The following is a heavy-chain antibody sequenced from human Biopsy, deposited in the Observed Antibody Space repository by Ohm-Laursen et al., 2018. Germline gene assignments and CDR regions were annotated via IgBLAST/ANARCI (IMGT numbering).Heavy chain of an antibody. V-gene: IGHV4-4*07. J-gene: IGHJ5*02. Sequence: SQTLSLTCNVSGGDINNYYWSWIRQPAGKGLEWIGQIYTSGITNYNPSLKSRVTMSVDTSKNKFSLRVSSVTAADTAVYYCARDRDRRGWFDPWGQGTLVTVSS. CDR3: ARDRDRRGWFDP. D-gene: IGHD1-14*01. CDR1: GGDINNYY. CDR2: IYTSGIT.